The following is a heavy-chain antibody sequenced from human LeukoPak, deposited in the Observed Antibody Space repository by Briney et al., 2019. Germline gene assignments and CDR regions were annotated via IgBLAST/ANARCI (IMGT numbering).Heavy chain of an antibody. CDR2: IYYSGST. CDR3: ARRAYYDSSGYYFDY. J-gene: IGHJ4*02. V-gene: IGHV4-61*01. D-gene: IGHD3-22*01. Sequence: SETLSLTCTVSGGSVSSGSYYWSWIRQPPGKGLEWIGYIYYSGSTNYSPSLNSRVTISVDTSKNQFSLKLSSVTAADTAVYYCARRAYYDSSGYYFDYWGQGTLVTVSS. CDR1: GGSVSSGSYY.